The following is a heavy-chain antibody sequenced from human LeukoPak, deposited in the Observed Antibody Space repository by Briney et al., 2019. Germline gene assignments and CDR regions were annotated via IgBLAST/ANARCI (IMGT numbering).Heavy chain of an antibody. CDR1: GFTFSSYW. V-gene: IGHV3-74*01. Sequence: PGGSLRLSCAASGFTFSSYWMHWVRQAPGKGLVWVLRINSDGSSTSYADSVKGRFTISRDNAKNTLYLQMNSLRAEDTAVYYCARDLSHTFYIWGQGTMVTVSS. J-gene: IGHJ3*02. CDR3: ARDLSHTFYI. CDR2: INSDGSST.